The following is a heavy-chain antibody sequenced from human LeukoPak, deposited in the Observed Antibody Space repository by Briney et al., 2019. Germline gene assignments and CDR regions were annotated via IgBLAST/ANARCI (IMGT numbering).Heavy chain of an antibody. V-gene: IGHV3-74*01. J-gene: IGHJ6*02. CDR1: GFTFTSYW. CDR3: ARILEGYYYFGLDV. D-gene: IGHD3/OR15-3a*01. CDR2: IDGDGSSR. Sequence: GGSLRLSCAASGFTFTSYWIHWVRQVPGKGLEWVLRIDGDGSSRSYADSVQGRFTISRDNGKKTVFLQMNSLSAEDTAVYYCARILEGYYYFGLDVWGHGTTVIVSS.